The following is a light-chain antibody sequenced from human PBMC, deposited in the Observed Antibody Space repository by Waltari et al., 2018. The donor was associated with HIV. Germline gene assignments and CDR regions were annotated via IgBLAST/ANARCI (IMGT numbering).Light chain of an antibody. CDR1: QSISTS. J-gene: IGKJ1*01. Sequence: DIQMTQSPSSLSASVGNRVPITCRASQSISTSLNWYQQKPGKAPKLLIYVASSLQSGVPSRFSGSGSGTDFTLTISSLQPEDFATYYCQQYNRYFSWAFGPGTKVEIK. CDR3: QQYNRYFSWA. V-gene: IGKV1-39*01. CDR2: VAS.